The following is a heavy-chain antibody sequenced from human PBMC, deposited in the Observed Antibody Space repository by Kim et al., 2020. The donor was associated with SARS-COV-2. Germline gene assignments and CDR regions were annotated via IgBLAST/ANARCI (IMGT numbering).Heavy chain of an antibody. V-gene: IGHV3-74*01. Sequence: GGSLRLSCAASGFTFSNSWMHWVRQAPGKGLVWVSRINSDGSSTNYADSVKGRFTISRDNAKNTLYLQMNSLRDEDTAVYYCTKVYSSSLTGMDVWAKGPRSPSP. J-gene: IGHJ6*02. D-gene: IGHD6-13*01. CDR3: TKVYSSSLTGMDV. CDR2: INSDGSST. CDR1: GFTFSNSW.